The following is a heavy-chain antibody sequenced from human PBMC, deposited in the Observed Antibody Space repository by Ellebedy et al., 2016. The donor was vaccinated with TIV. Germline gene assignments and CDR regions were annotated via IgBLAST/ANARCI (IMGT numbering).Heavy chain of an antibody. CDR1: GFSLSAYAVG. V-gene: IGHV2-5*01. CDR2: VYWNDDK. J-gene: IGHJ4*02. Sequence: SGPTLVKPTQTLTLTCTFSGFSLSAYAVGVHWIRQPPGKALEWLALVYWNDDKQYSPSLQPRLTITKDTSKNQVVLTMTDVDPVDTATYYCAHSAGWLPDYWGPGTLITVS. CDR3: AHSAGWLPDY. D-gene: IGHD5-12*01.